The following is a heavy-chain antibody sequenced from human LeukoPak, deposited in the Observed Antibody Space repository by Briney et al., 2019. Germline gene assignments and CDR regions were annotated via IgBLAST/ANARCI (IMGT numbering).Heavy chain of an antibody. CDR2: ISGSGGST. Sequence: GGSLRLSCAASGFTFCSYAMSWGRQAPGKGGEWVSAISGSGGSTYYADSVKGRFTISRDNSKNTLYLQMNSLRAEDTAVYYCAKDYGIVVVPAAMLGYWGQGTLVTVSS. CDR1: GFTFCSYA. CDR3: AKDYGIVVVPAAMLGY. D-gene: IGHD2-2*01. V-gene: IGHV3-23*01. J-gene: IGHJ4*02.